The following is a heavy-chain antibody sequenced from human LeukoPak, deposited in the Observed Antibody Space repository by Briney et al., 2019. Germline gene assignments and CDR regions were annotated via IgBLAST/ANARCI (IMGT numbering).Heavy chain of an antibody. CDR2: IYHSGST. J-gene: IGHJ3*02. CDR3: AREQDAFDI. CDR1: GGSISSGGYS. V-gene: IGHV4-30-2*01. Sequence: TLSLTCAVSGGSISSGGYSWSWIRQPPGKGLEWIGYIYHSGSTYYNPSLKSRVTISVDRSKNQFSLKLSSVTAADTAVYYCAREQDAFDIWGQGTMVTVSS.